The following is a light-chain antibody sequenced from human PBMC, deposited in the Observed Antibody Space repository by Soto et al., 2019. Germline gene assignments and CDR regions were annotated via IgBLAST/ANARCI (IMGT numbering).Light chain of an antibody. CDR2: GAS. CDR1: QSVSGSY. J-gene: IGKJ2*01. CDR3: QQYGSSPYT. Sequence: EIVLTQSPGTLSLSPGERATLSCRASQSVSGSYLAWYQQKPGQAPRLLIYGASSRATGIPDRFSVSGSGTDFTLTISRLEPEDFAVYYCQQYGSSPYTFGQGTKLEMK. V-gene: IGKV3-20*01.